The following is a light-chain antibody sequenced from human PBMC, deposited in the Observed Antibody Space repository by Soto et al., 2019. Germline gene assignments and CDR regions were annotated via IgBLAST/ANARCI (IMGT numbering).Light chain of an antibody. J-gene: IGLJ1*01. Sequence: SYELTQPPSVSVSPGQTARITCSGDALPKQYAYWYQQKPGQAPVLVIYKDSERPSGIPERFSGSSSGTTVTLTISGVQAEDEADYYCQSADSRLVVFGTGTKVTVL. V-gene: IGLV3-25*03. CDR1: ALPKQY. CDR3: QSADSRLVV. CDR2: KDS.